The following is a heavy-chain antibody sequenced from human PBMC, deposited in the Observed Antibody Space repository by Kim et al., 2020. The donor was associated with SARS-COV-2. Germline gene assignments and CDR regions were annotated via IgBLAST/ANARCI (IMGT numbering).Heavy chain of an antibody. CDR3: ASGGYGYYFDY. CDR2: IDPSDSYT. J-gene: IGHJ4*02. Sequence: GASLKISCKGSGYSFTSYWISWVRQMPGKGLEWMGRIDPSDSYTNYSPSFQGHVTISADKSISTAYLQWSSLKASDTAMYYCASGGYGYYFDYWGQGTLVTVSS. V-gene: IGHV5-10-1*01. CDR1: GYSFTSYW. D-gene: IGHD5-12*01.